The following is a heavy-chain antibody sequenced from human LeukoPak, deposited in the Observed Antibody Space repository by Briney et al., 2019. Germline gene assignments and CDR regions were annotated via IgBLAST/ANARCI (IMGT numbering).Heavy chain of an antibody. D-gene: IGHD3-22*01. V-gene: IGHV3-7*05. Sequence: PGGSLRLSCAASGFTFSSFGMTWVRQGPGKGLEWVANIDEDGGEKYYVDSVKGRFTISRDNTKNTLYLQMNSLRAEDTAVYYCAKDLHAFYDSSGYFDYWGQGTLVTVSS. CDR1: GFTFSSFG. CDR3: AKDLHAFYDSSGYFDY. J-gene: IGHJ4*02. CDR2: IDEDGGEK.